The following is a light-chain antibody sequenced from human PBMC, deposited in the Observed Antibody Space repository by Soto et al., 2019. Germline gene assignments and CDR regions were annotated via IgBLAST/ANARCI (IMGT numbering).Light chain of an antibody. Sequence: EIVLTQSPGTLSLSPGERATLSCRASQSVSISSLAWYQQKPGQAPRLLIYSASSRATGIPDRFSGSGSGKDFTLTISRLEPEDFAVYYCQQYGSSSYTCGQGTNLEIK. V-gene: IGKV3-20*01. CDR1: QSVSISS. J-gene: IGKJ2*01. CDR3: QQYGSSSYT. CDR2: SAS.